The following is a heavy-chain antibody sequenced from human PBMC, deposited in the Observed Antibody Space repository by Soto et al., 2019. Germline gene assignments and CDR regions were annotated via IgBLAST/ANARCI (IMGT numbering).Heavy chain of an antibody. J-gene: IGHJ6*02. CDR3: ARDLGNDYGDYWGYYGMDV. V-gene: IGHV1-69*01. Sequence: QVQLVQSGAEVKKPGSSVNVSCKASGGTFSSYAISWVRQAPGQGLEWMGGIIPIFGTANYAQKFQGRVTITADESTSTAYMELSSLRSEDTAVYYCARDLGNDYGDYWGYYGMDVWGQGTMVTVSS. CDR1: GGTFSSYA. CDR2: IIPIFGTA. D-gene: IGHD4-17*01.